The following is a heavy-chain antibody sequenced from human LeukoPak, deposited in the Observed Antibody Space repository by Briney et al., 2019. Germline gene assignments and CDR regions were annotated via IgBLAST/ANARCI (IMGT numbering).Heavy chain of an antibody. J-gene: IGHJ4*02. Sequence: ASVKVSCKASGYTFTSYGISWVRQAPGQGLEWMGWISAYNGNTNYAQKLQGRVTMTTDTSTSTAYMELRSLRSDDTAVYYCARGGYDSGGYYSMAFDYWGQGTRVTVSS. CDR1: GYTFTSYG. CDR2: ISAYNGNT. V-gene: IGHV1-18*01. D-gene: IGHD3-22*01. CDR3: ARGGYDSGGYYSMAFDY.